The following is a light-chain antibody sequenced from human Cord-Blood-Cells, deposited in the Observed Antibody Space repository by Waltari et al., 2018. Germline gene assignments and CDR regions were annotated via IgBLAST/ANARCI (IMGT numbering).Light chain of an antibody. CDR1: QSVSSY. CDR2: DAS. CDR3: QQRSNWRWT. Sequence: EIVLTQSPATLSLSPGERATLSCRASQSVSSYLAWYQQKPGQAPRLLIYDASNRATGIPAWFSGSGSGTDFTLTISSLEPEDFAVYYCQQRSNWRWTFGQGTKVEIK. J-gene: IGKJ1*01. V-gene: IGKV3-11*01.